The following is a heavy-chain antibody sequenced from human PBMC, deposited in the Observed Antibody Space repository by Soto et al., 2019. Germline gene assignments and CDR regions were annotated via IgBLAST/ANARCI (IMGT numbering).Heavy chain of an antibody. Sequence: EVQLVESGGCLVQPGGSLRLSCAASGFTFSDHYMHWVRQAPGKGLEWVGRSKNKADSYTTEYAASVKGRFTISRDGSKNSLFLQMNSLKTEDTAVYYCTVWGSGNDFGAAWGQGILVTVSS. D-gene: IGHD3-10*01. CDR3: TVWGSGNDFGAA. J-gene: IGHJ4*02. V-gene: IGHV3-72*01. CDR1: GFTFSDHY. CDR2: SKNKADSYTT.